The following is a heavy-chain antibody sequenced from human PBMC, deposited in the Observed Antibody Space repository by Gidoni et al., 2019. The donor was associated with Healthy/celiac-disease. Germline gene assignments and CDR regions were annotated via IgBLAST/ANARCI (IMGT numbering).Heavy chain of an antibody. CDR2: ISYSGST. V-gene: IGHV4-59*08. J-gene: IGHJ5*02. CDR1: GGSTSSYY. D-gene: IGHD1-26*01. CDR3: ARHWGIVVDWFDP. Sequence: QVQLQESGPGLVKPSETLSLTCTGSGGSTSSYYWSWIRQPPGKGLEWIGYISYSGSTNYPPSLKSRVTISADTSKNQFSLKLSSVTAADTAVYYCARHWGIVVDWFDPWGQGTLVTVSS.